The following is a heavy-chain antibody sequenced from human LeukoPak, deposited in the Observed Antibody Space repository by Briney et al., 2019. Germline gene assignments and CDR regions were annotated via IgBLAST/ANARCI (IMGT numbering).Heavy chain of an antibody. J-gene: IGHJ4*02. CDR3: ARDYAGSPDY. Sequence: GGPLRLSCTASGFTFSTYWINWVRQSPGKGVVWVALINGDGSTTTHADSVKGRFTISRDNAKNTAYLQMNSLRDEDTAVYFCARDYAGSPDYWGQGTLVTVSA. D-gene: IGHD3-10*01. CDR2: INGDGSTT. V-gene: IGHV3-74*03. CDR1: GFTFSTYW.